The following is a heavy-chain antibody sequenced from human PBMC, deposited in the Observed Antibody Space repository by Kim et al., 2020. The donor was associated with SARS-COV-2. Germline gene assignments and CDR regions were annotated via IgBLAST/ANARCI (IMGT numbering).Heavy chain of an antibody. V-gene: IGHV1-18*01. J-gene: IGHJ6*02. CDR2: ISAYNGNT. CDR1: GYTFTSYG. CDR3: ARLKYYDFWSGYDYYYYGMEV. D-gene: IGHD3-3*01. Sequence: ASVKVSCKASGYTFTSYGISWVRQAPGQGLEWMGWISAYNGNTNYAQKLQGRVTMTTDTSTSTAYMELRSLRSDDTAVYYCARLKYYDFWSGYDYYYYGMEVWGQGTTVTVSS.